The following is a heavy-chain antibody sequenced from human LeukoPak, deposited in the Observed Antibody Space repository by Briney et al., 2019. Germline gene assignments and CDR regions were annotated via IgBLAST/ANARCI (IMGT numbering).Heavy chain of an antibody. CDR2: ISGSGGST. Sequence: GGSLRLSCAVSGFTLSSYEMNWVRQAPGKGLEWVSAISGSGGSTYYADSVKGRFTISRDNSKNTLYLQMNSLRAEDTAVYYCAKDRGDIVVVVAATGTGVDYWGQGTLVTVSS. CDR3: AKDRGDIVVVVAATGTGVDY. J-gene: IGHJ4*02. CDR1: GFTLSSYE. V-gene: IGHV3-23*01. D-gene: IGHD2-15*01.